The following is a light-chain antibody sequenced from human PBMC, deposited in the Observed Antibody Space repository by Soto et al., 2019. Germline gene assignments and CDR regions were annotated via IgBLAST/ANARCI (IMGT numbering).Light chain of an antibody. CDR2: DAS. Sequence: DIQMTQSPSSLSASVGDRVTITCQASQDISNYLNWYQQKPGKAPKLLIYDASNLETGVPSRFSGSGSGTDFTFTISSLQPEDIATYHRQHYSPFGQGTKLEIK. V-gene: IGKV1-33*01. CDR1: QDISNY. J-gene: IGKJ2*01. CDR3: QHYSP.